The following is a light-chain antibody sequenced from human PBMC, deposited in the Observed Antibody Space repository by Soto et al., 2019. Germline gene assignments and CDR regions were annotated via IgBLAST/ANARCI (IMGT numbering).Light chain of an antibody. CDR3: QQRSNWPVT. Sequence: DIVLTQSPATLSLSPGERATLSCRASQGVSSYLAWYQQKPGQAPRLLIYDASSRATGIPARFSGSGSGTEFTLTISSIEPEEFAVYFCQQRSNWPVTFGQGTRVEIK. V-gene: IGKV3-11*01. CDR2: DAS. J-gene: IGKJ1*01. CDR1: QGVSSY.